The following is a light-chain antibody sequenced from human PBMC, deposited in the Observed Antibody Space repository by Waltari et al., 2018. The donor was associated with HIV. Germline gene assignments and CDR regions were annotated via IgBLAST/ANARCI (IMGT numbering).Light chain of an antibody. Sequence: DIVLTQSPGTLSLSPGERATFSCRASQSVSSNYLAWYQQKPGQAPRLLIYGASSRATGIPDRFSGSGSGTDFTLTITRLEPEDLAVFYCHQYGDSPPTFGQGTKVEL. CDR1: QSVSSNY. CDR2: GAS. J-gene: IGKJ1*01. V-gene: IGKV3-20*01. CDR3: HQYGDSPPT.